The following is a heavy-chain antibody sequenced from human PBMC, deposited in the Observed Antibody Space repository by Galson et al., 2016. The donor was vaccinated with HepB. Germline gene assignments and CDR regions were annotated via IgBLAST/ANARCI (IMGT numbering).Heavy chain of an antibody. CDR1: GGSISNYY. CDR3: ARALRGTTSFFEY. J-gene: IGHJ4*02. D-gene: IGHD4-17*01. CDR2: TYYSGYT. V-gene: IGHV4-59*01. Sequence: SETLSLTCTVSGGSISNYYWSWFRQPPGKGPEWIGQTYYSGYTNYSPSLKSRVTISLDSSQNQISLRVRSVTAADTVVYYCARALRGTTSFFEYWGQGVLVTVSS.